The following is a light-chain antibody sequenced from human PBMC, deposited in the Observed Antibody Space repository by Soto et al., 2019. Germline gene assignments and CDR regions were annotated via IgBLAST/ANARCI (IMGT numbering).Light chain of an antibody. V-gene: IGKV2-24*01. Sequence: DGVMTQTPLSLHVTLGQPASISCRSSQSLVHTNGKTYLSWLHQRPGQPPRLLIYEISNRFFGVPDRFSGSEAGTEFTLKISRVEAEDVGVYYCMQARQSPTFGPGTKVDIE. CDR3: MQARQSPT. J-gene: IGKJ3*01. CDR1: QSLVHTNGKTY. CDR2: EIS.